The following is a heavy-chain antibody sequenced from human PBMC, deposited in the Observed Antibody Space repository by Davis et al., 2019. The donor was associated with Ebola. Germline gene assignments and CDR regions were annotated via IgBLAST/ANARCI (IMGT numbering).Heavy chain of an antibody. D-gene: IGHD1-26*01. J-gene: IGHJ4*02. CDR1: GYTFTSYD. V-gene: IGHV1-8*01. CDR3: ARSIQVLGATGPGY. Sequence: AASVKVSCKASGYTFTSYDINWVRQAAGQGLEWMGWMNPNSGNTGYAQKFRGRVTMTRDTSISTAYMELSGLGSDDTAVYYCARSIQVLGATGPGYWGQGTRVTVSS. CDR2: MNPNSGNT.